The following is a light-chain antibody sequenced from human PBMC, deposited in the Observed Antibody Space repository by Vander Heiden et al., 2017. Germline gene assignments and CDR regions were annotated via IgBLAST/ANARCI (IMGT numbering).Light chain of an antibody. Sequence: QSVLTQPPSVSGAPGQRILISCTGRSSNIGAGYGVHWNQQLPGTAPKLLIYGNTNRPSGVPDRFSGSKSGTSASLTITGLQAEDEADYYCQSYDSSMSVVFGGGTKLTVL. CDR3: QSYDSSMSVV. CDR1: SSNIGAGYG. V-gene: IGLV1-40*01. CDR2: GNT. J-gene: IGLJ2*01.